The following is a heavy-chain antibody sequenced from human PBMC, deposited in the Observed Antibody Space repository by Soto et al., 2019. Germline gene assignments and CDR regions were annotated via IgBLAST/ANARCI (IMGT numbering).Heavy chain of an antibody. CDR2: IYGDDGE. CDR1: GFSLSSSGVG. CDR3: AQPEGDDYFWVSYREAFDV. Sequence: QITLKDSGHTLVNPTQPLTLTCTFSGFSLSSSGVGVGGIRQPPGKALEWLALIYGDDGERYTPSLKTRLTTTKNTSKAQLVLKKTNLEPVDTATYYCAQPEGDDYFWVSYREAFDVWDQVKMGTVSS. V-gene: IGHV2-5*02. D-gene: IGHD3-16*01. J-gene: IGHJ3*01.